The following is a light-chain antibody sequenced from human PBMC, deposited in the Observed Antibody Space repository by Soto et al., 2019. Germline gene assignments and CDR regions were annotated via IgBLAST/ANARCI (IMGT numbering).Light chain of an antibody. CDR3: SSYRSTITV. CDR1: TSDIGHYNY. J-gene: IGLJ3*02. V-gene: IGLV2-14*01. CDR2: EVS. Sequence: QSVLTQPASVSGSPGQSVTIYCTATTSDIGHYNYVSWYQQHPGKAPKLVIYEVSNRPLGVSSRYSGSKSGNTASLTISGLQAEDEADYYCSSYRSTITVFGGGTKLTVL.